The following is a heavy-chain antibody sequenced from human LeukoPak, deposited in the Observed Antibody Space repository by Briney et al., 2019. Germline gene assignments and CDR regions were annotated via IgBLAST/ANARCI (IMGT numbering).Heavy chain of an antibody. CDR1: GGSISNSGYF. V-gene: IGHV4-31*03. CDR3: AQGSGDY. CDR2: IYYSGNT. D-gene: IGHD3-10*01. Sequence: SSQTLSLTCTVSGGSISNSGYFWSWIRQHPGKGLEWIGYIYYSGNTYYNPSLKSRVTISVDTSKNQFSPKLSSVTAADTAVYYCAQGSGDYWGQGTLVTVSS. J-gene: IGHJ4*02.